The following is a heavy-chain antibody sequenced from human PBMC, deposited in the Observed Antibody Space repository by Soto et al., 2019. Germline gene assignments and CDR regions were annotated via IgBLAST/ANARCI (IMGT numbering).Heavy chain of an antibody. J-gene: IGHJ6*02. D-gene: IGHD3-16*01. V-gene: IGHV3-48*02. Sequence: EVQLVESGGGLVQPGGSLRLSCAASGFTFSTYSMNWVRQAPGKGLEWVSYIRTRSSTIYYADSVKGRFTISRDDAKHSLYLKMNSLRDEDTAEYYCAKDMNEDYYYYGMDVWGQGTTVTVSS. CDR1: GFTFSTYS. CDR2: IRTRSSTI. CDR3: AKDMNEDYYYYGMDV.